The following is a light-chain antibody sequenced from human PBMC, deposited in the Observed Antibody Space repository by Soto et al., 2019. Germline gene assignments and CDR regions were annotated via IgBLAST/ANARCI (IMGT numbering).Light chain of an antibody. Sequence: DIQMTQSPSTLSASVGDRVTITCRVSQSISKWLAWYQQKPGKAPTLLIFDASTLESGVPSRFSGSGSGTEFTLTISRLQPDDFATYHCQQYSSYRTFGQGTKVDIK. CDR2: DAS. V-gene: IGKV1-5*01. CDR3: QQYSSYRT. J-gene: IGKJ1*01. CDR1: QSISKW.